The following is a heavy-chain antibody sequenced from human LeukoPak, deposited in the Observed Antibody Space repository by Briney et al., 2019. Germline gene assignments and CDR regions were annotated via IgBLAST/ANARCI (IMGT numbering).Heavy chain of an antibody. J-gene: IGHJ4*02. D-gene: IGHD2-15*01. CDR1: GGTFSSYA. Sequence: SVKVSYKASGGTFSSYAISWVRQAPGQGLEWMGRIIPIFGTANYAQKFQGRVTITTDESTSTAYMELSSLRSEDTAVYYCARDHCSGGSCYSSYFDYWGQGTLVTVSS. CDR2: IIPIFGTA. CDR3: ARDHCSGGSCYSSYFDY. V-gene: IGHV1-69*05.